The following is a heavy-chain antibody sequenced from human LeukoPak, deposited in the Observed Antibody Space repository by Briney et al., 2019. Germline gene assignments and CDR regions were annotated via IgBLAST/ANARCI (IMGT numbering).Heavy chain of an antibody. CDR1: GGSISSGDYY. Sequence: SQTLSLTCTVSGGSISSGDYYWSWIRQPPGKGLEWIAYIYYSGSTSYNPSLKSRVTISVDTSKNQFSLKQNSVTAADTAVYYCARGDSSTWSFKIWGQGTLVTVSS. V-gene: IGHV4-30-4*01. CDR2: IYYSGST. CDR3: ARGDSSTWSFKI. J-gene: IGHJ4*02. D-gene: IGHD6-13*01.